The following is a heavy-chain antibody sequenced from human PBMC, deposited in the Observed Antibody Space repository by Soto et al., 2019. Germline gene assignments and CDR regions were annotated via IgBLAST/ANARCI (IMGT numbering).Heavy chain of an antibody. CDR3: ARAPGRGYCSGGSCPGRWFDP. J-gene: IGHJ5*02. Sequence: QVQLQQWGAGLLKPSETLSLTCAVYGGSFSGYYWSWIRQPPGKGLEWIGEINHSGSTNYNPSLKSRVTTSVDTSKNQFSLKLSSVTAADTAVYYCARAPGRGYCSGGSCPGRWFDPWGQGTLVTVSS. CDR2: INHSGST. CDR1: GGSFSGYY. D-gene: IGHD2-15*01. V-gene: IGHV4-34*01.